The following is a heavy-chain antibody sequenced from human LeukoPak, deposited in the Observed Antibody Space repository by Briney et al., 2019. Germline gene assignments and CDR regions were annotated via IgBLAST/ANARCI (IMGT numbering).Heavy chain of an antibody. Sequence: PSETLSLTCTVPGGSISSYFWSWIRQSPGKGLEWIGYIYYSGSTNYNPSLKSRVTISVDTSKNQFSLKLTSVTAADTAVYYCSRVLLRYSFDYWGQGTLVTVSS. CDR2: IYYSGST. CDR1: GGSISSYF. J-gene: IGHJ4*02. V-gene: IGHV4-59*01. CDR3: SRVLLRYSFDY.